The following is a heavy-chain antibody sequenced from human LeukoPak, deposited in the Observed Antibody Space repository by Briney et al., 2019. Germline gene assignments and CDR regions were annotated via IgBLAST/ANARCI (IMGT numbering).Heavy chain of an antibody. Sequence: PGGSLRLSCAASGFTFSSYSMNWVRQAPGKGLEWVSSISSSSSYIYYADSVKGRFTISRDNAKNSLYLQMNSLRAEDTAAYYCASLHPFGVVTLHWGQGTLVTVSS. CDR1: GFTFSSYS. CDR2: ISSSSSYI. V-gene: IGHV3-21*01. D-gene: IGHD3-3*01. J-gene: IGHJ4*02. CDR3: ASLHPFGVVTLH.